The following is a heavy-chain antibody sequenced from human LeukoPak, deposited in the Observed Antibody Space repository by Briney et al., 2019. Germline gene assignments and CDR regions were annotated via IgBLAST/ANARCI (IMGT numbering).Heavy chain of an antibody. CDR1: GFTFSSYS. J-gene: IGHJ4*02. CDR3: ARSSSSWYEGWFDY. Sequence: GGSLRLSCAASGFTFSSYSMNWVRQAPGKGLEWVSSISSSSSYIYYADSVKGRFTISRDNAKNSLYLQMNSLRAEDTAVYYCARSSSSWYEGWFDYWGQGTLVTVSS. V-gene: IGHV3-21*01. CDR2: ISSSSSYI. D-gene: IGHD6-13*01.